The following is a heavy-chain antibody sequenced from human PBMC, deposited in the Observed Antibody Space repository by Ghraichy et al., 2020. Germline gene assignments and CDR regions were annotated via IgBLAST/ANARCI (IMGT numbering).Heavy chain of an antibody. V-gene: IGHV3-33*01. CDR1: GFTFSSYG. J-gene: IGHJ4*02. Sequence: GGSLRLSCAASGFTFSSYGMHWVRQAPGKGLEWVAVIWYDGSNKYYADSVKGRFTISRDNSKNTLYLQMNSLRAEDTAVYYCARESSGSWGDYWGQGTLVTVSS. CDR2: IWYDGSNK. D-gene: IGHD3-10*01. CDR3: ARESSGSWGDY.